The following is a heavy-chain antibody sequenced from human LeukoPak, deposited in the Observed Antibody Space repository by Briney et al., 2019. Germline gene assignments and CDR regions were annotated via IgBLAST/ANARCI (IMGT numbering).Heavy chain of an antibody. V-gene: IGHV4-59*11. J-gene: IGHJ5*02. CDR3: ARGWSGTVAGWFDP. CDR2: ISHSGGT. D-gene: IGHD1-7*01. CDR1: GGSISGHY. Sequence: SSETLSLTCTVFGGSISGHYWSWIRQPPGKGLEWIGYISHSGGTNYNPSLKSRLIISSDTSKSQLSLKLTSLTTADTAVYYCARGWSGTVAGWFDPWSQGTLVTVSS.